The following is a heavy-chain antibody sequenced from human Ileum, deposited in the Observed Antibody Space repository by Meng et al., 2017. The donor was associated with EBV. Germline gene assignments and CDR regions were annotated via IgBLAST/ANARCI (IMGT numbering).Heavy chain of an antibody. V-gene: IGHV6-1*01. CDR3: ARGSYYFDS. Sequence: QVHRQQPGPGLLKPSQTLSLTCAISGDSVSSIRGAWNWFRQSPSRGLEWLGRTYYRSKWNTDYVVSVSSRITISPDTSKNQFSLQLNSVTPEDTAVYYCARGSYYFDSWGQGTLVTVSS. CDR2: TYYRSKWNT. CDR1: GDSVSSIRGA. J-gene: IGHJ4*02. D-gene: IGHD1-26*01.